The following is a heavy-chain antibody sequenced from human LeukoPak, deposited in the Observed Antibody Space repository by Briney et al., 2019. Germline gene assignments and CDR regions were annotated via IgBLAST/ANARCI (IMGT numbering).Heavy chain of an antibody. Sequence: SETLSLTCTVSGGSIGRSSYYWSWIRQPPGKGLEWIGEINHSGSTNYNPSLKSRVTISVDTSKNQFSLKLSSVTAADTAVYYCARAGAVRPIMYSSGWYWFDPWGQGTLVTVSS. J-gene: IGHJ5*02. CDR2: INHSGST. CDR3: ARAGAVRPIMYSSGWYWFDP. V-gene: IGHV4-39*07. D-gene: IGHD6-19*01. CDR1: GGSIGRSSYY.